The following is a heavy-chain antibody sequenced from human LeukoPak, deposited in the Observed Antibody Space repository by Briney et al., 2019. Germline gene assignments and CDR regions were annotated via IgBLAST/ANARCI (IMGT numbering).Heavy chain of an antibody. CDR3: ARGYCSSTSCYIYY. CDR2: IYYSGST. CDR1: GGSISSGDYY. D-gene: IGHD2-2*02. V-gene: IGHV4-30-4*01. Sequence: PSETLSLTCTVSGGSISSGDYYWSWIRQPPGKGLEWIGYIYYSGSTYYNPSLKSRVTISVDTSKNQFSLKLSSVTAADTAVYYCARGYCSSTSCYIYYWGQGTLVTVSS. J-gene: IGHJ4*02.